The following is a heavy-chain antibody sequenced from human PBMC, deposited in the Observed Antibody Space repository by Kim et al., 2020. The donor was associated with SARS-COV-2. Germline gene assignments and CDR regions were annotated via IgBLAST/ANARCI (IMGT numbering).Heavy chain of an antibody. Sequence: SETLSLTCTVSGGSISSYYWSWIRQPPGKGLEWIGYIYYSGSTNYNPSLKSRVTISVDTSKNQFSLKLSSVTAADTAVYYCARVGVSGDDYYYVMDVWGQGTTVTVSS. J-gene: IGHJ6*02. D-gene: IGHD1-26*01. CDR3: ARVGVSGDDYYYVMDV. V-gene: IGHV4-59*13. CDR2: IYYSGST. CDR1: GGSISSYY.